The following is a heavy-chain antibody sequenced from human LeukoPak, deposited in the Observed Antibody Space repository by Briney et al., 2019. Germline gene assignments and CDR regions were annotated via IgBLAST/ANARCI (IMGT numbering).Heavy chain of an antibody. CDR3: ARGYSSAWSHTDY. CDR1: GYTFTDYY. Sequence: ASVKVSCKVSGYTFTDYYMHWVRQAPGQGLEWMGWINPNSGDTNYAQNFQGRVTMTRDTSISTAYMELSRLRSDDTAMYYCARGYSSAWSHTDYWGQGTLVTVSS. J-gene: IGHJ4*02. D-gene: IGHD6-19*01. CDR2: INPNSGDT. V-gene: IGHV1-2*02.